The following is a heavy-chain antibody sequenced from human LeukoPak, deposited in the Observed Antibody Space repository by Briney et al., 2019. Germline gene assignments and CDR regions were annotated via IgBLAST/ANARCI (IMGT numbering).Heavy chain of an antibody. D-gene: IGHD3-10*01. CDR3: ASHYFDDAFDV. CDR2: IYYSGST. V-gene: IGHV4-59*08. J-gene: IGHJ3*01. Sequence: PSETLSLTCTVSGGSISSYYWSWIRQPPGKGLEWIGYIYYSGSTNYNPSFKSRVTISVDTSKNQFSLKLSSVTAADTAVYYCASHYFDDAFDVWGQGSMVTVSS. CDR1: GGSISSYY.